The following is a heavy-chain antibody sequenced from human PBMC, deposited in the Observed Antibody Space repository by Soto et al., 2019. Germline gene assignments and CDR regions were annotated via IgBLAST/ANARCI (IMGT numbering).Heavy chain of an antibody. J-gene: IGHJ4*02. CDR3: ARRTGQWSY. D-gene: IGHD6-19*01. CDR1: GYIFTNYW. CDR2: IYPGDSDT. Sequence: PGESLKISCKGSGYIFTNYWIGWVRQTPGKGLEWMGIIYPGDSDTRYSPSFQGQVTISADKSITTAYLQWSSLKASYTAMYYCARRTGQWSYWGQGTLVTVSS. V-gene: IGHV5-51*01.